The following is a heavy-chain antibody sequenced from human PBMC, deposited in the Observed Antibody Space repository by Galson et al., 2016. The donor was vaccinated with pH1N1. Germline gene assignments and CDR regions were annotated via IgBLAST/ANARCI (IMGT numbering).Heavy chain of an antibody. Sequence: SLRLSCAASGFTLSNYWMSWVRQAPGKGLEWVANINQDGSQKYFMDSVKGRFAISRDNTKNSLSLQMNSLRAEDTAVYYCVRAVGAVEAFWGQGTLVTVSS. V-gene: IGHV3-7*01. CDR3: VRAVGAVEAF. CDR1: GFTLSNYW. J-gene: IGHJ4*02. D-gene: IGHD4/OR15-4a*01. CDR2: INQDGSQK.